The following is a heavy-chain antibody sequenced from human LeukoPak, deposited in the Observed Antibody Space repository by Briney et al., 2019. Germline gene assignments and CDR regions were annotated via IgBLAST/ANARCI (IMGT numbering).Heavy chain of an antibody. CDR3: ARVSTYYYDSSGPDWFNP. Sequence: PSETLSLTCTVSGGSISSYYWSWIRQPPGKGLEWIGYIYYSGSTNYNPSLKSRVTISVDTSKNQFSLKLSSVTAADTAVYYCARVSTYYYDSSGPDWFNPWGQGTLVTVSS. J-gene: IGHJ5*02. CDR2: IYYSGST. D-gene: IGHD3-22*01. V-gene: IGHV4-59*01. CDR1: GGSISSYY.